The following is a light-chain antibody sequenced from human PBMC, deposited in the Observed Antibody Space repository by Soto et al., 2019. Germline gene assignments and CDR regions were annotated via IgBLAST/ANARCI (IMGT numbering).Light chain of an antibody. CDR2: EGS. CDR1: SSDVGSYNL. V-gene: IGLV2-23*01. J-gene: IGLJ1*01. Sequence: QSVLTQPASGSGSPGQSITLSCTGTSSDVGSYNLVSWYQQHPGKAPKLMIYEGSKRPSGVSNRFSGSKSGNTASLTISGLQAEDEADYYCCSYAGSSTYYVFGTGTKVTVL. CDR3: CSYAGSSTYYV.